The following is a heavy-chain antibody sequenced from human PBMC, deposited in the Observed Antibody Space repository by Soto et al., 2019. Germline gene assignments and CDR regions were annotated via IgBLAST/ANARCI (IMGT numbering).Heavy chain of an antibody. D-gene: IGHD6-19*01. CDR3: ARDQRAVAVRIDYYYYYGMDV. CDR1: GGSISGSNW. J-gene: IGHJ6*02. Sequence: SETLSLTCAVSGGSISGSNWWSWVRQPPGKGLEWIGEIYHSGSTNYNPSLKSRVTISVDKSKNQFSLKLSSVTAADTAVYYCARDQRAVAVRIDYYYYYGMDVWGQGTTVTVSS. V-gene: IGHV4-4*02. CDR2: IYHSGST.